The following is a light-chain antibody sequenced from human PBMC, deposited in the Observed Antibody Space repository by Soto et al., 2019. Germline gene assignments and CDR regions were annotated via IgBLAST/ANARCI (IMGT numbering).Light chain of an antibody. J-gene: IGKJ1*01. V-gene: IGKV3-15*01. CDR2: GAS. CDR3: QQYNSWPGT. CDR1: HVVSSN. Sequence: EIVMTQSPATLSVSLGEGGTLSWRGKHVVSSNVGWYQQKPGQAPRLLIYGASTRATGIPDRFSGSGSGTECTPTISSLQSEDFSVYYCQQYNSWPGTFGQGTKVDIK.